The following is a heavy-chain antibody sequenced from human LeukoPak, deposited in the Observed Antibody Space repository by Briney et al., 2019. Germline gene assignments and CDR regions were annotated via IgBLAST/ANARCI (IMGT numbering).Heavy chain of an antibody. CDR2: IKSETYGGTT. CDR3: TRVLWSDHYMDV. CDR1: GFTFGDYA. J-gene: IGHJ6*03. Sequence: GGSLRLSCTASGFTFGDYAMSWVRQAPGKGLEWVGFIKSETYGGTTEYAASVKGRFSLSRDDSKSIAYLQTNSLKTEDIGVYYCTRVLWSDHYMDVWGKGTTVTISS. D-gene: IGHD3-10*01. V-gene: IGHV3-49*04.